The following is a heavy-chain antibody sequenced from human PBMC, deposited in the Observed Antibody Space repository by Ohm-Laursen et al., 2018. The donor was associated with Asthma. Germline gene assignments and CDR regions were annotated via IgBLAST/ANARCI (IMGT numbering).Heavy chain of an antibody. CDR1: GFTFSSYS. J-gene: IGHJ4*02. D-gene: IGHD5-18*01. V-gene: IGHV3-21*01. Sequence: GSLRLSCSASGFTFSSYSMNWVRQAPGKGLEWVSSISSSSSYIYYADSVKGRFTISRDNAKNSLYLQMNSLRAEDTAVYYCARDLGYSYAGGYFDYWGQGTLVTVSS. CDR2: ISSSSSYI. CDR3: ARDLGYSYAGGYFDY.